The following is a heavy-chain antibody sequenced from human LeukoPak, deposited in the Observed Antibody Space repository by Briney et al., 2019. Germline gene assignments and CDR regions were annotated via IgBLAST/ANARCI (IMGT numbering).Heavy chain of an antibody. J-gene: IGHJ4*02. CDR2: INPNNGT. D-gene: IGHD1-1*01. CDR3: ARNRWMDY. Sequence: ASVKVSCKASGYTFTDYYMHWVRPAPGQGLEWMGWINPNNGTNYAQKFQGRVTMTRDTSISTAYMELTRLTSDDTAVYYCARNRWMDYWGQGTLVTVSS. CDR1: GYTFTDYY. V-gene: IGHV1-2*02.